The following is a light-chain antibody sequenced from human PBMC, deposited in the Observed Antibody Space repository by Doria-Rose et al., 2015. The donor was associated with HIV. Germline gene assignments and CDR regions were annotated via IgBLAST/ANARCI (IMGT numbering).Light chain of an antibody. CDR3: QQYGTSRGT. CDR2: DAS. CDR1: QRAKSSY. Sequence: TQSPGTRSLSPGERATLSCRASQRAKSSYLAWYQQKPGQAPRLLIYDASTRATGIPDRFSGSGSGTDFTLTISRLEPEDVAVYYCQQYGTSRGTFGQGTRLEIK. V-gene: IGKV3-20*01. J-gene: IGKJ5*01.